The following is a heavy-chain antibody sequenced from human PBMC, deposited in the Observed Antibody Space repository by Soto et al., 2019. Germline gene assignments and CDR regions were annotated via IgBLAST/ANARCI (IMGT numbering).Heavy chain of an antibody. CDR3: ARERGVLSEAFDI. CDR1: GDSISSNSAA. CDR2: PYYRSKWYN. D-gene: IGHD3-10*01. V-gene: IGHV6-1*01. Sequence: PSQTLSLTCAISGDSISSNSAAWNWLRQFPSSVLEWLGRPYYRSKWYNDYVVSVKSRITSNPDTSKHKFILLPNTLTPDDTAVYYCARERGVLSEAFDIWGQGTVITV. J-gene: IGHJ3*02.